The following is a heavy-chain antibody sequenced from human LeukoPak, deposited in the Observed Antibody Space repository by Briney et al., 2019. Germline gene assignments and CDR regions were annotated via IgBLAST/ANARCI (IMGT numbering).Heavy chain of an antibody. J-gene: IGHJ4*02. Sequence: SETLSLTCTVSGGSISSGSYYWSWIRQPAGKGLEWIGRIYTSGSTNYNPSLKSRVTISVDTSKNQFSLKLSSVTAADTAVYYCAREFEGDGYAYWGQGTLVTVSS. CDR3: AREFEGDGYAY. CDR2: IYTSGST. CDR1: GGSISSGSYY. V-gene: IGHV4-61*02. D-gene: IGHD5-24*01.